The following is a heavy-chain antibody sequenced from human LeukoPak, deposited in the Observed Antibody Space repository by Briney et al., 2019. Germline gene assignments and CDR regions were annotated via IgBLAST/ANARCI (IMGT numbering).Heavy chain of an antibody. CDR1: GGSISSGDYY. Sequence: PSETLSLTCTVSGGSISSGDYYWSWIRQPPGKGLEWIGYIYYSGSTYYNPSLKIRVTISVDTSKHQFSLKLSSVTAADTAVYYCARVGRGITTLDYWGQGTLVTVSS. J-gene: IGHJ4*02. D-gene: IGHD3-10*02. CDR2: IYYSGST. CDR3: ARVGRGITTLDY. V-gene: IGHV4-30-4*01.